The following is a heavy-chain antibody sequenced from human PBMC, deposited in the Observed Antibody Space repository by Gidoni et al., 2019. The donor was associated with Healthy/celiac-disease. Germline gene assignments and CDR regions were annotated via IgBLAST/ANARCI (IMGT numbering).Heavy chain of an antibody. Sequence: QLQLQESGPGLVKPSEPLSLTCTVSGGSISSSRSYWGWIRQPPGKGLEWIGSIYYSGSTYYNPSLKSRVTISVDTSKNQFSLKLSSVTAADTAVYYCAKQSTVTTYPSDYWGQGTLVTVSS. V-gene: IGHV4-39*01. J-gene: IGHJ4*02. CDR3: AKQSTVTTYPSDY. CDR2: IYYSGST. CDR1: GGSISSSRSY. D-gene: IGHD4-17*01.